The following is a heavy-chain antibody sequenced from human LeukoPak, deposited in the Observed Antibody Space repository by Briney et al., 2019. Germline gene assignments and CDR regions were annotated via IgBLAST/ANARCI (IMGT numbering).Heavy chain of an antibody. CDR3: ARDGTWGRYYCDRGGYDYYFDY. D-gene: IGHD3-22*01. CDR1: GYTFTSYG. CDR2: ISAYNGKR. Sequence: GASVTVSFMCSGYTFTSYGISWVRQAPGQGGEGMGWISAYNGKRNYAQKVQDRVTMTTDTSTSTAYMELRSLRSDDTALYYCARDGTWGRYYCDRGGYDYYFDYWGQGTLVTVSS. J-gene: IGHJ4*02. V-gene: IGHV1-18*01.